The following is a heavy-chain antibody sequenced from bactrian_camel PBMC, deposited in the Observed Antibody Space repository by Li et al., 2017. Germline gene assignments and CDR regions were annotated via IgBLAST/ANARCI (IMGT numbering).Heavy chain of an antibody. D-gene: IGHD1*01. Sequence: QVQLVESGGGLVQPGGSLRLSCAASGFTFNYQWMNWVRQAPGKGLEWVTRIYTGSGQSHYADSVKGRFSISKDNAKNTVYPQMNSLKPEDTAMYYCAAARRAYWGFACDVEVVQTIATSEDRTDFGYWGQGTQVTVS. CDR2: IYTGSGQS. CDR1: GFTFNYQW. J-gene: IGHJ6*01. CDR3: AAARRAYWGFACDVEVVQTIATSEDRTDFGY. V-gene: IGHV3S6*01.